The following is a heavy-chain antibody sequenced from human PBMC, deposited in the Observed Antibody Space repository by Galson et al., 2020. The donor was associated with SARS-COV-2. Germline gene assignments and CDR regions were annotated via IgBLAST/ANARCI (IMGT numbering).Heavy chain of an antibody. J-gene: IGHJ6*02. V-gene: IGHV4-39*07. CDR3: ARGLSGSRHYYYYYGMDV. Sequence: SETLSLTCTVSGGSISSSSDYWVWIRQPPGKGLEWIGTIYYTGSTYYTPSLNSRVTISVDTSKNQFSLKVSFVTAADTAVYYCARGLSGSRHYYYYYGMDVWGQGTAVTVSS. D-gene: IGHD1-26*01. CDR1: GGSISSSSDY. CDR2: IYYTGST.